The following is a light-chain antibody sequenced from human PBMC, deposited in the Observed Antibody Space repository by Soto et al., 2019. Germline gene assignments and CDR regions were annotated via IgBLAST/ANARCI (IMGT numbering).Light chain of an antibody. CDR1: SGHSSYA. CDR2: LNSDGSH. Sequence: QSVLTQSPSASASLGASVKLTCTLSSGHSSYAIAWHQQQPEKGPRYLMKLNSDGSHSKGDGIPDRFSGSSSGAERYLIISSLQSEDEADYYCQTWGTGLLVFGGGTKLTVL. J-gene: IGLJ3*02. V-gene: IGLV4-69*01. CDR3: QTWGTGLLV.